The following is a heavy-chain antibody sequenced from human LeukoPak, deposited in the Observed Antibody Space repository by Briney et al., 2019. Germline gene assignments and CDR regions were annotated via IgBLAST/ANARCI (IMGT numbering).Heavy chain of an antibody. D-gene: IGHD3-22*01. CDR1: GFTFSSYG. CDR3: AKDGDYYDSSGYYPDYYYYYGMDV. CDR2: IRYDGSNK. V-gene: IGHV3-30*02. Sequence: GGSLRLSCAASGFTFSSYGMHWVRQAPGKGLEWVAFIRYDGSNKYYVDSVKGRFTISRDNSKNTLYLQMNSLRAEDTAVYYCAKDGDYYDSSGYYPDYYYYYGMDVWGQGTTVTVSS. J-gene: IGHJ6*02.